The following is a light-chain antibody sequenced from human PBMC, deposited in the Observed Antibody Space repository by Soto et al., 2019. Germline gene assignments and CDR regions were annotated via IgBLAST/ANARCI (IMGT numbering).Light chain of an antibody. J-gene: IGLJ2*01. V-gene: IGLV1-51*01. CDR2: DNT. Sequence: QSVLTQSSSVSAAAGQKVTISCSGSYYNIGSNFVSWYQHFPGSAPKLVIYDNTQRPSGIPDRFSGSKSGSSATLGITGLQTGDEADYYCGTWDCSLNVVVFGGGTKVTVL. CDR3: GTWDCSLNVVV. CDR1: YYNIGSNF.